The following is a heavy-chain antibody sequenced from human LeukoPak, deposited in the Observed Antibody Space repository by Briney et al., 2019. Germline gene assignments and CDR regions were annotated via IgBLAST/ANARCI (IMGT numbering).Heavy chain of an antibody. J-gene: IGHJ3*02. CDR3: ARIRGGSSTWTRDAFDI. Sequence: SGPALVKPTQTLTLTCTFSGFSLSTSGMCVSWIRQPPGKALEWLARIDWDDDKYHSTSLKTRLTISKDTSKNQVVLTMTNMDPVDTATYYCARIRGGSSTWTRDAFDIWGQGTMVTVSS. V-gene: IGHV2-70*11. CDR2: IDWDDDK. D-gene: IGHD1-26*01. CDR1: GFSLSTSGMC.